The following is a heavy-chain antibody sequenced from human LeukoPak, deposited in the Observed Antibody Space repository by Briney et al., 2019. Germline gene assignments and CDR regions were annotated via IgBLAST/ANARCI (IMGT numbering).Heavy chain of an antibody. J-gene: IGHJ6*03. CDR3: AKSSGLARYYYYMDV. Sequence: GGSLRLSCEASGFTFSDSWMHWVRQAPGKGLMCVSRIKTDGSDTGYADSVKGRFTISRDNAKNTLYLQMNSLRAEDTAVYYCAKSSGLARYYYYMDVWGKGTTVTVSS. V-gene: IGHV3-74*01. CDR1: GFTFSDSW. CDR2: IKTDGSDT. D-gene: IGHD6-6*01.